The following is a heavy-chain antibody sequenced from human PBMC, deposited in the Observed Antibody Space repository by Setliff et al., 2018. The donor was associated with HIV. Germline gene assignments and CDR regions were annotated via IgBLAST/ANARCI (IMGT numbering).Heavy chain of an antibody. V-gene: IGHV4-39*01. J-gene: IGHJ4*02. CDR3: ARHAGSRGYYPRPLDY. Sequence: PSETLSLTCTVSGGSISSSGYYWGWIRQPPGKGLEWIGSIFYSGSTYYNPSLKSRVTISVDTSKSLFSLKLGSVTAADTAVYYCARHAGSRGYYPRPLDYWGQGTLVTVSS. CDR1: GGSISSSGYY. CDR2: IFYSGST. D-gene: IGHD3-22*01.